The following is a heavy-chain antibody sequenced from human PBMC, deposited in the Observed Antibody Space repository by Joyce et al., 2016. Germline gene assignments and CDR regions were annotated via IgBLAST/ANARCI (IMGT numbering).Heavy chain of an antibody. D-gene: IGHD6-13*01. CDR1: GGSISSSSYY. J-gene: IGHJ3*01. CDR2: IYFSGST. V-gene: IGHV4-39*01. Sequence: QLQLQESGPGLVKPSETLSLTCTVSGGSISSSSYYLGWIRQPPGKGLEWIGSIYFSGSTNYNPSRRSRVTVSVDTAKTQFSLKLSSVTAADTTVFYCVYSTNLDAFDFWGQGTMVTVSS. CDR3: VYSTNLDAFDF.